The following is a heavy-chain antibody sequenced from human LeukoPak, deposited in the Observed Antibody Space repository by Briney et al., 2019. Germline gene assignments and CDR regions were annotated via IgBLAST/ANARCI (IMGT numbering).Heavy chain of an antibody. J-gene: IGHJ1*01. CDR1: GGSISTYY. CDR2: IFYSGST. CDR3: ARGNSYYDSSDYFPWESFQH. D-gene: IGHD3-22*01. V-gene: IGHV4-59*01. Sequence: PSETLSLTCTVSGGSISTYYWSWIRQPPGKGLEWIGYIFYSGSTNYNPSLKSRVIISVDTSKNQFSLNLSSVTAADTAVYYCARGNSYYDSSDYFPWESFQHWGQGTLVTVSS.